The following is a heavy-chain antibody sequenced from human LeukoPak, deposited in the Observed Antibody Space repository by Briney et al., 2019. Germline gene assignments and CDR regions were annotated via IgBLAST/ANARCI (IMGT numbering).Heavy chain of an antibody. V-gene: IGHV3-23*01. CDR2: VSGSGGST. Sequence: GGSLRLSCVASGFAFSTYAMGWVRQVPGKGLEWVSSVSGSGGSTYYADSVKGRFTISRDNSKNTLYLQMNSLRAEDTAVYYCAKSGLNRFDYWGQGTLVTVSS. J-gene: IGHJ4*02. CDR1: GFAFSTYA. CDR3: AKSGLNRFDY. D-gene: IGHD2-15*01.